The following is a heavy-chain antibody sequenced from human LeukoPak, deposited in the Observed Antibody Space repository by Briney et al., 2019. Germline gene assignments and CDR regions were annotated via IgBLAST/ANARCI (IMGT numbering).Heavy chain of an antibody. CDR1: GGSINSHY. Sequence: SETLSLTCSVSGGSINSHYWTWIRQPPGKGLEWIGYISYSGITNYNPSLKSRVTISVDTSKNHFSLRLSSVTAADTAVYYCASRAHCSGGSCYGNWFDPWGQGTLVTVSS. V-gene: IGHV4-59*11. J-gene: IGHJ5*02. CDR3: ASRAHCSGGSCYGNWFDP. D-gene: IGHD2-15*01. CDR2: ISYSGIT.